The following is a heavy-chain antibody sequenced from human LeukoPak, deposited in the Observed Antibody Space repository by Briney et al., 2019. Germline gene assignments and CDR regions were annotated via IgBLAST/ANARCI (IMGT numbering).Heavy chain of an antibody. CDR1: GGSISSNNHH. V-gene: IGHV4-39*01. CDR3: ARRDNSFDS. D-gene: IGHD5-24*01. CDR2: MHHSGAT. J-gene: IGHJ4*02. Sequence: PSETLSLTCSVSGGSISSNNHHWDWIRQPPGSGLEWIGSMHHSGATYYNPSLQSRLTLSVDMSKSQFSLNLNSVTAADTAVYYCARRDNSFDSWGPGTLVTVSS.